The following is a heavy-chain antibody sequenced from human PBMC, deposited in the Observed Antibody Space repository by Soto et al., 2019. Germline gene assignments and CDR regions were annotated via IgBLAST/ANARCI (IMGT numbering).Heavy chain of an antibody. D-gene: IGHD4-17*01. CDR1: GGSISSSSYY. J-gene: IGHJ1*01. CDR3: ARQVEEYGDYLGYFQH. Sequence: SETLSLTCTVSGGSISSSSYYWGWIRQPPGKGLEWIGSIYYSGSTYYNPSLKSRVTISVDTSKNQFSLKLSSVTAADTAVYYCARQVEEYGDYLGYFQHWGQGTLVIVSS. CDR2: IYYSGST. V-gene: IGHV4-39*01.